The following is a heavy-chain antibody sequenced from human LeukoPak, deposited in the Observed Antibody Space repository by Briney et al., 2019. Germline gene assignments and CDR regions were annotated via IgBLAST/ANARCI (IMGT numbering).Heavy chain of an antibody. V-gene: IGHV4-59*08. CDR3: ARTTSSGWLDY. CDR1: GGSISSYY. CDR2: IYYSGST. J-gene: IGHJ4*02. Sequence: SETLSLTCTVSGGSISSYYWSWIRQPPGKGLEWIGYIYYSGSTNYNPSLKSRVTISVDTSKNQFSLKLSSVTAADTAVYYCARTTSSGWLDYWGQGTLVTVSS. D-gene: IGHD6-19*01.